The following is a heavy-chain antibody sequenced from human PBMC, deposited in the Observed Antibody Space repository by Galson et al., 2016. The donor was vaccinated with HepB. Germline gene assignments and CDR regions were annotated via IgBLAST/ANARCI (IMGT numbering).Heavy chain of an antibody. CDR1: GGSISDNSW. V-gene: IGHV4-4*02. Sequence: SETLSLTCAVSGGSISDNSWWAWVRQSPGKGLEWIGEIYQTGSANYNPSFTSRATLSIDKSKNQISLSLGSVTAADTAVYYCSRGTLGTTATMAFDSWGQGTLVSVSS. D-gene: IGHD1-26*01. CDR3: SRGTLGTTATMAFDS. J-gene: IGHJ4*02. CDR2: IYQTGSA.